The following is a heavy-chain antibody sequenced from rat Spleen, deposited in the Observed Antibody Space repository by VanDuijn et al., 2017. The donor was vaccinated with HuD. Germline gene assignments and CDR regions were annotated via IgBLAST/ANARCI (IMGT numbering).Heavy chain of an antibody. CDR1: GFTFSDYY. J-gene: IGHJ2*01. D-gene: IGHD1-4*01. CDR3: TTGVYPGNFDH. V-gene: IGHV5-27*01. CDR2: ISTGGGST. Sequence: EVQLVESDGGLVQPGRSLRLSCAASGFTFSDYYMAWVRQAPMKGLEWVTYISTGGGSTYYRDSVKGRFTISRNNAKTTLYLQMDSLRSEDTATYYCTTGVYPGNFDHWGQGVMVTVSS.